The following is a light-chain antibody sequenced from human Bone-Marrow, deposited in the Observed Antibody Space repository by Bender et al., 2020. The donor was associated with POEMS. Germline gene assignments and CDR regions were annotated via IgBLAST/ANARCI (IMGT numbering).Light chain of an antibody. CDR1: NIGRKS. CDR2: DDS. V-gene: IGLV3-21*02. Sequence: SYVLTQPPSVSVAPGQTATITCGGNNIGRKSVHWNQQKAGQAPVLVVYDDSDRPSGIPERFYGSNSGDTATLTISRVEAGDEADYYCQVWDRSTVVFGGGTQLTVL. CDR3: QVWDRSTVV. J-gene: IGLJ2*01.